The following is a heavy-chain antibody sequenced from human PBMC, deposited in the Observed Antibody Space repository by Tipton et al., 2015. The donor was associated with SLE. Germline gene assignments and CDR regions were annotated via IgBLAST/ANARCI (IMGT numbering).Heavy chain of an antibody. CDR3: ARRRGSANWYSRYGMDV. CDR1: CYSITRDSNY. Sequence: TLSLTCNVSCYSITRDSNYWTWIRQPAGKGLVWIGHIYTSGATNSNPSLNIRVTIVMDKSKNQCSLKLTTVTAADTAVYYCARRRGSANWYSRYGMDVWGQGTTGTVSS. J-gene: IGHJ6*02. D-gene: IGHD2-21*02. CDR2: IYTSGAT. V-gene: IGHV4-61*09.